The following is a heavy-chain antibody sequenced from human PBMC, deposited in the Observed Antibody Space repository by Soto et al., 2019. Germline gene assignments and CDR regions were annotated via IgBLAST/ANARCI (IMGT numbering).Heavy chain of an antibody. CDR2: ISGSGGST. CDR3: VRGLVEKSRITLAY. CDR1: GFTFSSYA. V-gene: IGHV3-23*01. D-gene: IGHD1-1*01. Sequence: GSLRLSCAASGFTFSSYAMNWVRQAPGKGLEWVSAISGSGGSTYYADSVKGRFTISRDNSKNTLYLQMNSLRAEDTAVYYCVRGLVEKSRITLAYWGQGSLVTVSS. J-gene: IGHJ4*02.